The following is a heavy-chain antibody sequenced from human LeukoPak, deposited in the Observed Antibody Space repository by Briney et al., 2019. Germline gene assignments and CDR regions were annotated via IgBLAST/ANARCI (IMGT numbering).Heavy chain of an antibody. CDR1: GFIFSSYG. CDR2: ISYDGSNK. J-gene: IGHJ4*02. V-gene: IGHV3-30*03. D-gene: IGHD4-17*01. CDR3: ARGSGRATVTTPSDY. Sequence: PGGSLRLSCAASGFIFSSYGIHWVRQAPGKGLEWVAVISYDGSNKYYADSVKGRFTISRDNSKNTLYLQMNSLRAEDTAVYYCARGSGRATVTTPSDYWGQGTLVTVSS.